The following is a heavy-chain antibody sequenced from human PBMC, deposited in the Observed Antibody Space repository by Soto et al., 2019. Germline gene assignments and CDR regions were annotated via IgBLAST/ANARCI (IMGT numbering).Heavy chain of an antibody. CDR2: ISDDGSNK. CDR3: VRLIPGGTYIGMDV. D-gene: IGHD1-1*01. J-gene: IGHJ6*02. V-gene: IGHV3-30-3*01. Sequence: VGFRRLACGTSGFSFSSYAMHWVRQAPGKGVVWVAVISDDGSNKEYADSVKGRFTLSRDNSKTTLYLQMNSLRTADTALYYCVRLIPGGTYIGMDVWGQRTTVTVSS. CDR1: GFSFSSYA.